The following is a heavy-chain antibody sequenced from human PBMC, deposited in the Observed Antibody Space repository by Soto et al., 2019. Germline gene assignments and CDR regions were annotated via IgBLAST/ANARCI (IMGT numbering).Heavy chain of an antibody. V-gene: IGHV3-23*01. CDR2: ISGIGGST. D-gene: IGHD6-13*01. J-gene: IGHJ4*02. CDR3: ARGSSGYISSWYYFDY. CDR1: GFTFTDYA. Sequence: LRLSCAASGFTFTDYALSWVRQAPGKGLEWVATISGIGGSTYLADSVKGRLSISRDNSKNTVSLLMNSLRAGDTAVYFCARGSSGYISSWYYFDYWGRGTLVTVSS.